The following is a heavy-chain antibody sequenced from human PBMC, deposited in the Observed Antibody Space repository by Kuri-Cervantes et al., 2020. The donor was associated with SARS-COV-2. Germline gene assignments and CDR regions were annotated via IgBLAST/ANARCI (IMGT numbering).Heavy chain of an antibody. CDR1: GFTFSSYG. Sequence: GGSLRLSCAASGFTFSSYGMHWVRQAPGKGLEWVAVISYDGSNKYYADSVKGRFTISRDNSKNTLYLQMNSLRAEDTAVYYCAKDLITMIVVVTYGGFDIWGQGTRVT. D-gene: IGHD3-22*01. CDR2: ISYDGSNK. J-gene: IGHJ3*02. V-gene: IGHV3-30*18. CDR3: AKDLITMIVVVTYGGFDI.